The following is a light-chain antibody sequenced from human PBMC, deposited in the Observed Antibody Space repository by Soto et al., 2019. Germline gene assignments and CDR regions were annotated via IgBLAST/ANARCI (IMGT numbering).Light chain of an antibody. V-gene: IGKV1-8*01. CDR2: AAS. Sequence: AIRMTQSPSSFSASTGDRVTITCRASQGISSYLAWYQQKPGKAPKLLIYAASTLQSGVPSRFSGSGSGTDFTLTISCLQSEDFATCYCQQYYSYPLTFGQGTKVDI. J-gene: IGKJ1*01. CDR3: QQYYSYPLT. CDR1: QGISSY.